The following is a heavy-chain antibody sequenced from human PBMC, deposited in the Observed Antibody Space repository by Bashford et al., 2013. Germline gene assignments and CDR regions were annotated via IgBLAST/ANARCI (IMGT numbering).Heavy chain of an antibody. CDR3: ARLSGYDGCFDY. V-gene: IGHV4-4*07. Sequence: SETLSLTCTVSGGSTTGYYWSWVRQSAGRGLEWIGRLSPSGTTNYNPSLKSRVIMSVGTSKNQFSLKVTSVTAADTAVYYCARLSGYDGCFDYWGQGTPVTVSS. CDR2: LSPSGTT. J-gene: IGHJ4*02. D-gene: IGHD5-12*01. CDR1: GGSTTGYY.